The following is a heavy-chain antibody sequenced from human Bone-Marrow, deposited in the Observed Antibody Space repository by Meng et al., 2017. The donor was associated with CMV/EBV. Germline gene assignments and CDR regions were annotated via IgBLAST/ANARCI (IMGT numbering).Heavy chain of an antibody. CDR1: GFIFDNYA. D-gene: IGHD4-11*01. V-gene: IGHV3-9*01. CDR3: ARQTDYSEAVDF. Sequence: SLKISCAASGFIFDNYAMHWVRQAPGKGLEWISGIGVNSGNVGYADSVRGRFTISRDNAKNSLYLQMGSLGPEDTALYHCARQTDYSEAVDFWGQGTLVTVSS. CDR2: IGVNSGNV. J-gene: IGHJ4*02.